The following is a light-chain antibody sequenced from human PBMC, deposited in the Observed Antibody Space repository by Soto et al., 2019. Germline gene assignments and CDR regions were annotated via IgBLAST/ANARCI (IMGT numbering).Light chain of an antibody. CDR1: QSVVSGD. Sequence: IVLTPSPGTLSLSPGERATLSCRASQSVVSGDFTWYQQKPRQAPRLLIYGASNRAAGIPDRFSGSGSGTDFTLIISRLEAEDFAVYYCHQYGNSVQFTCGQGTKLEIK. J-gene: IGKJ2*01. CDR2: GAS. V-gene: IGKV3-20*01. CDR3: HQYGNSVQFT.